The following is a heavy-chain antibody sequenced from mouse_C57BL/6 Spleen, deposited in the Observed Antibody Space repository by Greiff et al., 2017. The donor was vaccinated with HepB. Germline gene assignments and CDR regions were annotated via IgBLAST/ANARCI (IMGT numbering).Heavy chain of an antibody. CDR1: GYAFSSYW. J-gene: IGHJ2*01. CDR2: IYPGDGDT. Sequence: VQLQQSGAELVKPGASVKISCKASGYAFSSYWMNWVKQRPGKGLEWIGQIYPGDGDTNYNGKFKGKATLTADKSSSTAYMQLSSLTSEDSAVYFCARRATVVADYFDYWGQGTTLTVSS. V-gene: IGHV1-80*01. D-gene: IGHD1-1*01. CDR3: ARRATVVADYFDY.